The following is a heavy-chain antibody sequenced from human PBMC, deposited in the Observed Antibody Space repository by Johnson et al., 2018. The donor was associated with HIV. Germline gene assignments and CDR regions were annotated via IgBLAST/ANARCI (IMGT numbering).Heavy chain of an antibody. CDR2: IGPAGDT. Sequence: VQLVESGGGVVQPGRSLRLSCAASGFTFSRYDMNWVRQATGNGLEWVSAIGPAGDTYYAGSVKGRFTISSENAKNPFYLQMNSLRAGDPAVYYCARGLDDYFGSGSPNAFDIWGQGTMVTVSS. CDR3: ARGLDDYFGSGSPNAFDI. D-gene: IGHD3-10*01. J-gene: IGHJ3*02. CDR1: GFTFSRYD. V-gene: IGHV3-13*01.